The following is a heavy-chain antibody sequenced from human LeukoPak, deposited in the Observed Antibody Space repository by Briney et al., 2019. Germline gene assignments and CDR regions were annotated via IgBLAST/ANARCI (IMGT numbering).Heavy chain of an antibody. CDR3: ARDPDCDSTSCYIGPYNWFDP. Sequence: HPGGSLRLSCAASGFSFRNYWMHWVRQAPGKGLVWVSRINKDGTNTNYADSVKGRFTISRDNAKNTLYLQMNSLRAEDTAVYYCARDPDCDSTSCYIGPYNWFDPWGQGTLVTVSS. CDR1: GFSFRNYW. J-gene: IGHJ5*02. V-gene: IGHV3-74*01. D-gene: IGHD2-2*02. CDR2: INKDGTNT.